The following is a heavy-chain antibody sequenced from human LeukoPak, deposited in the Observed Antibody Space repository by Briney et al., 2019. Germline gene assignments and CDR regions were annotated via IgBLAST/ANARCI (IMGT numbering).Heavy chain of an antibody. Sequence: GGSLRLSCAAPGFIFSTYAMTWVRQAPGKGLEWVSSISSSSSYMYYADSVKGRFIISRDNAKNSLHLQMNSLRAEDTAVYYCARGGVGLVIIPGWEYDYYGLDVWGQGTTVTVSS. J-gene: IGHJ6*02. CDR2: ISSSSSYM. D-gene: IGHD3/OR15-3a*01. CDR3: ARGGVGLVIIPGWEYDYYGLDV. V-gene: IGHV3-21*01. CDR1: GFIFSTYA.